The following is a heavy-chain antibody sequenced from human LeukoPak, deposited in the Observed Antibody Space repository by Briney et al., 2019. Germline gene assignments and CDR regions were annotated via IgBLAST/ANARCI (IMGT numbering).Heavy chain of an antibody. J-gene: IGHJ4*02. CDR3: AESQYCSGGSCYESLYY. V-gene: IGHV1-69*13. Sequence: SVKVSCTASGGTFSIYAISWVRQAPGQGLEWMGGIIPIFGTANYAQKFQGRVTITADESTSTAYMELSSLRSEDTAVYYCAESQYCSGGSCYESLYYWGQGTLVTVSS. D-gene: IGHD2-15*01. CDR1: GGTFSIYA. CDR2: IIPIFGTA.